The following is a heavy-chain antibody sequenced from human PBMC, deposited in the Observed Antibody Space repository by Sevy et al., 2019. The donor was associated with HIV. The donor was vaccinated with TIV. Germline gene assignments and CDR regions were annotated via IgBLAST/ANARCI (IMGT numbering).Heavy chain of an antibody. CDR3: TLTTAADYYGSGSTSVGGY. CDR1: GFTFSGSA. Sequence: GGSLRLSCAASGFTFSGSAMHWVRQASGKGLEWVGRIRSKANSYATAYAASVKGRFTISRDDSKNTAYLQMNSLKTEDTAVYYCTLTTAADYYGSGSTSVGGYWGQGTLVTVSS. CDR2: IRSKANSYAT. V-gene: IGHV3-73*01. J-gene: IGHJ4*02. D-gene: IGHD3-10*01.